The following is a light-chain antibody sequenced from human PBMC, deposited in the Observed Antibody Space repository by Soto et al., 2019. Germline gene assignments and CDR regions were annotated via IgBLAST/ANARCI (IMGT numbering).Light chain of an antibody. Sequence: EIVMTQSPATLSVSPGETATLSCRASQSVSNNVAWYQQKPGQAPRLLILGASTRATGIPARFSGSGSGTEFTLSISSLQSEDFAVYYCKQYGSSPLTFGGGTKVDIK. V-gene: IGKV3-15*01. J-gene: IGKJ4*01. CDR3: KQYGSSPLT. CDR1: QSVSNN. CDR2: GAS.